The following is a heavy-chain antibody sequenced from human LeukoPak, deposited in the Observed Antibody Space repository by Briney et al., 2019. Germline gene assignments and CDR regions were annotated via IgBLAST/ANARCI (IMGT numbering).Heavy chain of an antibody. CDR1: GFTFSNYG. Sequence: GGTLRLSCAASGFTFSNYGMNWVRQAPGKGLEWVSGITGSGGSTYYADSVKGRFTISRDNSKNTLYLQMNSLRAEDTAVYYCARATDGGGGPRSFDYWGQGTLVTVSS. CDR3: ARATDGGGGPRSFDY. J-gene: IGHJ4*02. V-gene: IGHV3-23*01. D-gene: IGHD2-15*01. CDR2: ITGSGGST.